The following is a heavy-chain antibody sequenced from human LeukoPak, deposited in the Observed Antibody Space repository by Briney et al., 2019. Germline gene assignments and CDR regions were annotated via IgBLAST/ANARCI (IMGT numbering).Heavy chain of an antibody. CDR2: IYSSGNT. CDR1: GVSISSYY. D-gene: IGHD7-27*01. J-gene: IGHJ6*03. CDR3: ARRQGTNWGAFYYYYMDV. V-gene: IGHV4-4*09. Sequence: SETLSLTCAVSGVSISSYYWTWIRQPPGRGLEWIGDIYSSGNTNCNASLKSRVTISLDTSKNQISLNLSSVTAADTAVYYCARRQGTNWGAFYYYYMDVWGKGATVTVSS.